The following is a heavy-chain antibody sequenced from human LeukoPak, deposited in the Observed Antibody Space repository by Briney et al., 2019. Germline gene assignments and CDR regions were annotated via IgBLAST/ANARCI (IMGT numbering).Heavy chain of an antibody. Sequence: SETLSLTCTVSGGSISSYYWSWIRQPPGKGLEWIGYIYYSGSTNYNPSLKSRVTISVDTSKNQFSLKLSSVTAADTAVYYCARGPHIRRRGVPDYWGQGTLVTVSS. D-gene: IGHD3-10*01. CDR1: GGSISSYY. V-gene: IGHV4-59*08. CDR3: ARGPHIRRRGVPDY. CDR2: IYYSGST. J-gene: IGHJ4*02.